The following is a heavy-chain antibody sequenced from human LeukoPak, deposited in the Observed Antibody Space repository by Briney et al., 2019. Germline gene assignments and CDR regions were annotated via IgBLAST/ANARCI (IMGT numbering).Heavy chain of an antibody. CDR2: ISAYNGYT. V-gene: IGHV1-18*01. D-gene: IGHD1-26*01. CDR3: ARVNMVGPILEDYYFYMDV. Sequence: GASVKVSCKASGYTFTSYGFSWVRQAPGQGLEWMGWISAYNGYTYNSQKFQDRVTMTTDTSTTTAYMELRSLKFDDAAVYYCARVNMVGPILEDYYFYMDVWGEGTAVTVS. CDR1: GYTFTSYG. J-gene: IGHJ6*03.